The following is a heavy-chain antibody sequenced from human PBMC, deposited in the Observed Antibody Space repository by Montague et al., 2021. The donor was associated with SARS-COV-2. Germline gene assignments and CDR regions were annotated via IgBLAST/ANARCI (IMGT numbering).Heavy chain of an antibody. CDR2: IYYSGST. Sequence: SEILSLTCTVSGGSISRYYWNWIRQPPGKGLEWIAYIYYSGSTNYNPSLKSRVTISVDTSKNQFSLKLSSVTAADTAVYYCARSRENYNILTGYPYYFDYWGQGTLVTVSS. V-gene: IGHV4-59*01. CDR1: GGSISRYY. D-gene: IGHD3-9*01. CDR3: ARSRENYNILTGYPYYFDY. J-gene: IGHJ4*02.